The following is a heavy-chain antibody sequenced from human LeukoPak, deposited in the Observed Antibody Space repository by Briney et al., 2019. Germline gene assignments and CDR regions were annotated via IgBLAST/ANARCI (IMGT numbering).Heavy chain of an antibody. V-gene: IGHV3-48*03. D-gene: IGHD5-24*01. J-gene: IGHJ4*02. CDR1: GFTFSSYE. CDR2: ISSSGSTI. CDR3: ARDRDGYNCVFDY. Sequence: AGGSLRLSCAASGFTFSSYEMNWVRKAPGKGLEWVSYISSSGSTIYYADSVKGRFTISRDNAKNSLYLQMNSLRAEDTAVYYCARDRDGYNCVFDYWGQGTLVTVSS.